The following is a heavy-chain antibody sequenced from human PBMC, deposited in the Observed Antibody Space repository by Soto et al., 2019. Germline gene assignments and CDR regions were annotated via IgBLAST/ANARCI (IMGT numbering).Heavy chain of an antibody. Sequence: QVQLVESGGGVVQPGRSLRLSCAASGFTFSSYGMHWVRQAPGKGLEWVAVISYDGSNKYYADSVKGRFTISRDNSKNTLYLQMNSLRAEDTAVYYCTGCYDILTGYYAELNWFDPWGQGTLVTVSS. D-gene: IGHD3-9*01. CDR1: GFTFSSYG. V-gene: IGHV3-30*03. CDR3: TGCYDILTGYYAELNWFDP. CDR2: ISYDGSNK. J-gene: IGHJ5*02.